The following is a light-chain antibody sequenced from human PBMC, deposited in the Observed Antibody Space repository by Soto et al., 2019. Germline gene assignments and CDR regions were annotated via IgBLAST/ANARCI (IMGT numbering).Light chain of an antibody. J-gene: IGKJ4*01. CDR2: DAI. CDR1: QDINNF. CDR3: QQSDSLPPT. Sequence: DIQMTQSPSSLSASVGDRVTITCQASQDINNFLHWYEQRPGKAPKLLIYDAIKLDTGGPSRFSGSGSVTHFTFAISSLQPEDIATYFCQQSDSLPPTFGGGTKVDI. V-gene: IGKV1-33*01.